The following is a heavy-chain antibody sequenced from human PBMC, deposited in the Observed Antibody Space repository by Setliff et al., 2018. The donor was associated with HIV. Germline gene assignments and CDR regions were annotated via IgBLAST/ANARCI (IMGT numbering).Heavy chain of an antibody. J-gene: IGHJ4*02. CDR1: GDSISGYY. CDR2: MHTSGNT. D-gene: IGHD5-18*01. Sequence: PSETLSLTCTSSGDSISGYYWSWIRQPAGKGLEWIGRMHTSGNTNYNPSLKSRVTMSVDTSKNQFSLRLSSVNAADTAVYYCAREQKGYSYGYFDSWGQGTLVTVSS. CDR3: AREQKGYSYGYFDS. V-gene: IGHV4-4*07.